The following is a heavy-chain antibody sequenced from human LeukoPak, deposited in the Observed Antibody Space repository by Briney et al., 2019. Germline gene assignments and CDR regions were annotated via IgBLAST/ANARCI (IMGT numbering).Heavy chain of an antibody. Sequence: KPGGSLRLSCAASGFTFSDYYMSWIRQAPGKGLEWVSYISGSGSTIYYADSVKGRFTISRDNAKNSLYLQMNSLRAEDTAVYYCAGVSDFWDAFDIWGQGTMVTVSS. CDR2: ISGSGSTI. CDR3: AGVSDFWDAFDI. D-gene: IGHD3-3*01. CDR1: GFTFSDYY. V-gene: IGHV3-11*04. J-gene: IGHJ3*02.